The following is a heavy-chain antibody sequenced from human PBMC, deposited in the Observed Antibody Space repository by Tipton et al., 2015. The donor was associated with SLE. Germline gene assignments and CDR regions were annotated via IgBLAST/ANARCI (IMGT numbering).Heavy chain of an antibody. D-gene: IGHD1-26*01. CDR3: TTGELRGGYYFDY. CDR2: IKSKTDGGTT. Sequence: SLRLSCTASGFTFGDYAMSWVRQAPGKGLEWVGRIKSKTDGGTTDYAAPVKGRFTISRDDSKNTLYLQMNSLKTEDTAVYYCTTGELRGGYYFDYWGQGTLVTVSS. J-gene: IGHJ4*02. V-gene: IGHV3-15*01. CDR1: GFTFGDYA.